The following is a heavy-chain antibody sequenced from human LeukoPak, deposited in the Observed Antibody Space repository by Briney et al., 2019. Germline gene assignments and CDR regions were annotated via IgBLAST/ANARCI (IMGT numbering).Heavy chain of an antibody. D-gene: IGHD1-26*01. CDR1: GFTVSSNY. CDR3: ARALSGSYPRGFFDY. Sequence: PGGSLRLSCAASGFTVSSNYMSWVRQAPGKGLEWVSAIYSGGSTYYAASTKGRFTITRDNTKNTLYLQMNSMRAEDTAVYYCARALSGSYPRGFFDYWGQGTLVTVSS. CDR2: IYSGGST. J-gene: IGHJ4*02. V-gene: IGHV3-66*01.